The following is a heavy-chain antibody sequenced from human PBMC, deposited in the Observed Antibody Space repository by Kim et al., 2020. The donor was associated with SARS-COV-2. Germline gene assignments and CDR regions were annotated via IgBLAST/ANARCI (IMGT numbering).Heavy chain of an antibody. V-gene: IGHV3-30*18. CDR2: ISDDGNER. CDR3: AKGTHGSSYSAAEY. Sequence: GGSLRLSCAASGFAFSTYGMHWVRQAPGRGLEWVAGISDDGNERFYGDSVKGRFTISRESSKNMLFLQMNSLRADDTAVYYCAKGTHGSSYSAAEYWGQGTLIPVSS. J-gene: IGHJ4*02. CDR1: GFAFSTYG. D-gene: IGHD2-21*01.